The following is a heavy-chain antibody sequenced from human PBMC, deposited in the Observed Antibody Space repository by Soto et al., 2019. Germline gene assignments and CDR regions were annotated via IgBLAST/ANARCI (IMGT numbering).Heavy chain of an antibody. CDR2: IYYSGST. V-gene: IGHV4-30-4*01. J-gene: IGHJ6*04. CDR3: ASYNIIGSLQSCMDV. Sequence: SLTCTGSGGSISRGDDYGSWIRQPPGKCLEWIGYIYYSGSTYYNPSLKSRVTISVDTSKNQFSLKLSSVTAADTAVYYCASYNIIGSLQSCMDVWGTGTMLTVS. D-gene: IGHD3-10*01. CDR1: GGSISRGDDY.